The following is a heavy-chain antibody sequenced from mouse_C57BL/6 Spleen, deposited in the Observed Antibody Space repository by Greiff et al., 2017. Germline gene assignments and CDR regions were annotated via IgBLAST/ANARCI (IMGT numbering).Heavy chain of an antibody. CDR2: ISSGSSTI. V-gene: IGHV5-17*01. CDR3: ARPSNYYGSSYWYFDV. D-gene: IGHD1-1*01. J-gene: IGHJ1*03. Sequence: EVNVVESGGGLVKPGGSLKLSCAASGFTFSDYGMHWVRQAPEKGLEWVAYISSGSSTIYYADTVKGRFTISRDNAKNTLLLQMTSLRSEDTAMYYCARPSNYYGSSYWYFDVWGTGTTVTVSS. CDR1: GFTFSDYG.